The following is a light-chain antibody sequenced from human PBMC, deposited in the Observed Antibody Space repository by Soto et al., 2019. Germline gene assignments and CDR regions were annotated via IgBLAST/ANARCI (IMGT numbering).Light chain of an antibody. CDR2: DVS. J-gene: IGLJ3*02. Sequence: QSALTQPRSVSGSPAQSVTISCTGTSGDVGGYNFVSWYQQHPGKAPTLMIFDVSQRPSGVPDRFSGSKSGNTASLTISGLQADDEAGYYCYSYGGSYTWVFGGGTKVTVL. CDR1: SGDVGGYNF. V-gene: IGLV2-11*01. CDR3: YSYGGSYTWV.